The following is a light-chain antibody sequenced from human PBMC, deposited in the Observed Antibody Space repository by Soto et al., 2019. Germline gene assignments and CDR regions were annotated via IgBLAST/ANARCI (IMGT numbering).Light chain of an antibody. CDR2: KAS. CDR1: QSISSW. Sequence: DIHMTQSPFTLTASVGDRVTITCRASQSISSWLAWYQQKPGKAPNLLIYKASSLESGVPSRFSGSGSGTEFTLTISSLQPDDFATYYCQQYNSYSGTFGQGTKVDIK. V-gene: IGKV1-5*03. J-gene: IGKJ1*01. CDR3: QQYNSYSGT.